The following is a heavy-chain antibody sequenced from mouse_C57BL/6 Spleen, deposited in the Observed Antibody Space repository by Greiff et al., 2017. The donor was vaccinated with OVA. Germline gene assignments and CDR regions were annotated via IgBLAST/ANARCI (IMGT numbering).Heavy chain of an antibody. V-gene: IGHV1-59*01. J-gene: IGHJ4*01. CDR2: IDPSDSYT. Sequence: VQLQQPGAELVRPGTSVKLSCKASGYTFTSYWMHWVKQRPGQGLAWLVVIDPSDSYTNYNQKFKGKATLTVDTSSSTAYIQLSSLTSEDSAVYYCARIRDYYAMDDWGQGTSVTVSS. CDR1: GYTFTSYW. CDR3: ARIRDYYAMDD. D-gene: IGHD3-2*02.